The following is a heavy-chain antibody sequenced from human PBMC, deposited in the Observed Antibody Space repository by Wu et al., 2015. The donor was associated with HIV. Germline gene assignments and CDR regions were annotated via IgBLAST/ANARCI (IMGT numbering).Heavy chain of an antibody. CDR2: IIPIFGTA. V-gene: IGHV1-69*05. D-gene: IGHD6-13*01. CDR1: GGTFSSYA. CDR3: ASKAAAGRWYYFDY. Sequence: QVQLVQSGAEVKKPGSSVKVSCKASGGTFSSYAISWVRQAPGQGLEWMGGIIPIFGTANYAQKFQGRVTITTDESTSTAYMELSSLRSEDTAVYYCASKAAAGRWYYFDYWGQGTLVTVSS. J-gene: IGHJ4*02.